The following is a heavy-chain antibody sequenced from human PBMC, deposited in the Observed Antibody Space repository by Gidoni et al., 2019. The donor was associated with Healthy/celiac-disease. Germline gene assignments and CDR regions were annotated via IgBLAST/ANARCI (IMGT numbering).Heavy chain of an antibody. Sequence: SCAASGFTFSSYGMPWVRQAPGKGLEWGAVIWYEGSNKYYADSVKGRFPIPIDNSKTTLYLQMNSLRAEATAVYYRARERGSYWPVDYLGQGTLVPVSS. V-gene: IGHV3-33*01. CDR1: GFTFSSYG. J-gene: IGHJ4*02. CDR2: IWYEGSNK. CDR3: ARERGSYWPVDY. D-gene: IGHD1-26*01.